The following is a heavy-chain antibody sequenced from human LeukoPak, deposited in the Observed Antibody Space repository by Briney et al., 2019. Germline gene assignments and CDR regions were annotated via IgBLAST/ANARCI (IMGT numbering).Heavy chain of an antibody. CDR2: INEGGNVK. V-gene: IGHV3-7*01. CDR1: GFTFSSYW. J-gene: IGHJ4*02. CDR3: ARVGKNGWDFDH. D-gene: IGHD6-19*01. Sequence: GGSLRLSCAASGFTFSSYWMSWVRQAPGKGLEWVANINEGGNVKFYVDSVKGRFTISRDNTKISLHLQMYSLRAEDTAVYYCARVGKNGWDFDHWGQGTLVTVSS.